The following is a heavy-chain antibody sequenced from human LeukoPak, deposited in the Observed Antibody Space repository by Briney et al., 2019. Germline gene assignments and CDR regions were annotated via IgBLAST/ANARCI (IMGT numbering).Heavy chain of an antibody. CDR2: ISYDGSDK. CDR1: GFTFSSYG. D-gene: IGHD2-2*01. J-gene: IGHJ4*02. V-gene: IGHV3-30*12. Sequence: GGSLRLSCAASGFTFSSYGMHWVRQAPGKGLEWVAVISYDGSDKYYADSVKGRFTISGDNSRNTLFLQMNSLRAEDTAVYYCAHGAMYQLDYWGQGTLVAVSS. CDR3: AHGAMYQLDY.